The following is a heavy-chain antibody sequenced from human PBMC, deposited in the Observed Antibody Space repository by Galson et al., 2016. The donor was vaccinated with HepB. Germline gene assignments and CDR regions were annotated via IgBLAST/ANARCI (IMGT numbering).Heavy chain of an antibody. Sequence: SLRLSCAASGFIFSSYWMHWVRQAPGKGLVWVSRINIDGSSTSYADSVKGRFTISRDNAKNTLSLQMNRLRAEDTAVYYCARVRDPPLTGNYDFWGGYFGRGGWFDPWGQGTLGTVYS. CDR3: ARVRDPPLTGNYDFWGGYFGRGGWFDP. V-gene: IGHV3-74*01. CDR2: INIDGSST. D-gene: IGHD3-3*01. CDR1: GFIFSSYW. J-gene: IGHJ5*02.